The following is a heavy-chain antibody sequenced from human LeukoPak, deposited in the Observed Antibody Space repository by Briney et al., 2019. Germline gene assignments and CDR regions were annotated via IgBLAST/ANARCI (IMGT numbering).Heavy chain of an antibody. J-gene: IGHJ4*02. D-gene: IGHD2-2*01. CDR3: ASTMYCSSTSCLRFDY. CDR1: GGSISSSSYY. CDR2: IYYSGST. V-gene: IGHV4-39*01. Sequence: SETLSLTCTVSGGSISSSSYYWGWIRQPPGKGLEWIGTIYYSGSTYYNPSLTSRVTISVDTSKNQFSLKVSSVTAADTAVYYCASTMYCSSTSCLRFDYWGQGTLVTGSS.